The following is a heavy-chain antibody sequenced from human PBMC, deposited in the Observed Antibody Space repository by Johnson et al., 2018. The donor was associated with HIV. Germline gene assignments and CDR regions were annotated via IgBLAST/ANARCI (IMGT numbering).Heavy chain of an antibody. CDR2: IHWNGAGT. CDR3: ARDSDSRYAFDI. D-gene: IGHD6-6*01. V-gene: IGHV3-20*04. Sequence: VQLVESGGGLVKPGGSLRLSCAASGFTFSNAWMSWVRQAPGKGLEWVSGIHWNGAGTGYADSVKGRFTISRDNSKNTLYLQMNSLRAEDTAVYYCARDSDSRYAFDIWGQGTMVTVSS. J-gene: IGHJ3*02. CDR1: GFTFSNAW.